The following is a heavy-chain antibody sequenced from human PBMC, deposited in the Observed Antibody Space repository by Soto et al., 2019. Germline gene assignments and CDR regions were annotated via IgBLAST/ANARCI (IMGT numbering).Heavy chain of an antibody. CDR3: ATDVRGSSWSFDY. CDR1: GYTFTDYY. J-gene: IGHJ4*02. D-gene: IGHD6-13*01. V-gene: IGHV1-69-2*01. Sequence: GASVKVSCKVSGYTFTDYYMHWVQQAPGRGLEWMGLVDPEDGETIYAEKFQGRVTITADTSTDTAYMELSSLRSEDTAVYYCATDVRGSSWSFDYWGQGTLVTVSS. CDR2: VDPEDGET.